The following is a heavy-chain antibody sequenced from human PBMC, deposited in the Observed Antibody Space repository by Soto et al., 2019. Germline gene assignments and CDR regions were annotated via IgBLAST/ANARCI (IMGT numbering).Heavy chain of an antibody. Sequence: PSETMSVTCTVSGASIVTYDWSWIRKTTGKGLEWIGYISYSGSTDYNPSLKSRVTISFDASKNQISLQVRSATAADAAVYYCARDLKEYCSDGKCNWFDPWGQGTLVTVSS. CDR3: ARDLKEYCSDGKCNWFDP. J-gene: IGHJ5*02. V-gene: IGHV4-59*01. CDR1: GASIVTYD. CDR2: ISYSGST. D-gene: IGHD2-15*01.